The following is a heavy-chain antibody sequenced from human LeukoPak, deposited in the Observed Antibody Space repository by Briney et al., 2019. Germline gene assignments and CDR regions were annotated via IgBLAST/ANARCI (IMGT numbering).Heavy chain of an antibody. Sequence: GGSLRLSCTVSGFTVSSNSMSWVRQAPGKGLEWVSFIFSSTHYSDSVKGRFTISRDNPKNTLYLQMNSLRAEDTAVYYCARRAGAYSHPYDYWGQGTLVTVSS. CDR3: ARRAGAYSHPYDY. D-gene: IGHD4/OR15-4a*01. V-gene: IGHV3-53*01. J-gene: IGHJ4*02. CDR2: IFSST. CDR1: GFTVSSNS.